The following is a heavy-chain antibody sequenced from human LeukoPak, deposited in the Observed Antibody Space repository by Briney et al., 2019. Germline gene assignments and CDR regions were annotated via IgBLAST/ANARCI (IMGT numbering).Heavy chain of an antibody. V-gene: IGHV3-23*01. Sequence: PGGSLRLSCAVSGFTCSRYAMSWVRQAPGKGLEWVWGISSSGESPYYADSVKGRFTISRDDSKNTLYLEINSLRAEDTAVYYCAKKSRDGYNPFDYLGQGTLVTVSS. CDR3: AKKSRDGYNPFDY. J-gene: IGHJ4*02. D-gene: IGHD5-24*01. CDR2: ISSSGESP. CDR1: GFTCSRYA.